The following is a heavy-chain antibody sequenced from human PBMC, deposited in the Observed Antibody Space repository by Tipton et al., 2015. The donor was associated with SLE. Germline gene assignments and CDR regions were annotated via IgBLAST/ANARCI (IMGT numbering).Heavy chain of an antibody. CDR2: IFHSGNA. CDR1: GGSINSGDYS. Sequence: TLSLTCAVSGGSINSGDYSWSWIRQPPGKGLEWIGYIFHSGNAYYNSSLKSRVTISVDMSRNQFSLRLDSVTAADTALYYCARGEMDVFDIWGQGTVVSVSS. V-gene: IGHV4-30-2*01. CDR3: ARGEMDVFDI. J-gene: IGHJ3*02.